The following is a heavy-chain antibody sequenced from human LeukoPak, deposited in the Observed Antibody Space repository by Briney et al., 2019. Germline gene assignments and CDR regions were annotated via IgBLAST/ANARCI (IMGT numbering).Heavy chain of an antibody. CDR2: IYYSGST. CDR3: AREIAAAGYYFDY. Sequence: SETLSLTCTVSGGSISSYYWSWIRQPPGKGLEWIGYIYYSGSTNYNPSLKSRVTISVDTSKNQFSLKLSSVTAADTAVYYCAREIAAAGYYFDYWGQGTLVTVSS. V-gene: IGHV4-59*01. D-gene: IGHD6-13*01. CDR1: GGSISSYY. J-gene: IGHJ4*02.